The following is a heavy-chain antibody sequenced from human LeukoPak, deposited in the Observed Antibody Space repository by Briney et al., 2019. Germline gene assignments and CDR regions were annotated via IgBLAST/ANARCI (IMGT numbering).Heavy chain of an antibody. V-gene: IGHV4-59*08. CDR3: ASWERYYDSSGYYPS. CDR1: GGSISSYY. D-gene: IGHD3-22*01. CDR2: IYYSGST. J-gene: IGHJ5*02. Sequence: SETLSLTCTVSGGSISSYYWSWIRQPPGKGLEWIGYIYYSGSTNYNPSLKSRVTISVDTSKNQFSLKLSSVTAADTAVYYCASWERYYDSSGYYPSWGQGTLVTVSS.